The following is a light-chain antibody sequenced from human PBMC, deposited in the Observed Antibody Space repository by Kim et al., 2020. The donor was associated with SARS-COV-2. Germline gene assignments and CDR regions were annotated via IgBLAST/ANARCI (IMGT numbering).Light chain of an antibody. CDR2: DVS. Sequence: QSALTQPASVSGSPGQSITISCTGTSSDVGAYDYVSWYQQYPGKAPKLIIYDVSDRPSGVSTRFSGSKSGNTASLTISGLQSEDEADYYCCSYTSTTTFLFGGGTQLTVL. CDR1: SSDVGAYDY. CDR3: CSYTSTTTFL. V-gene: IGLV2-14*03. J-gene: IGLJ2*01.